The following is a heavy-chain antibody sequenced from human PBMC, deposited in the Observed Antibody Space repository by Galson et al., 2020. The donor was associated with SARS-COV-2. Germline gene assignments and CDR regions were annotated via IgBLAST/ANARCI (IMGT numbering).Heavy chain of an antibody. Sequence: GGSLRLSCAASGFTFSSYDMHWVRQATGKGLEWVSAIGTAGDTYYPGSVKGRFTISRENAKNSLYLQMNSLRAGDTAVYYCARGTYSGSYRYYYYYYMDVWGKGTTVTVSS. CDR3: ARGTYSGSYRYYYYYYMDV. V-gene: IGHV3-13*01. D-gene: IGHD1-26*01. J-gene: IGHJ6*03. CDR1: GFTFSSYD. CDR2: IGTAGDT.